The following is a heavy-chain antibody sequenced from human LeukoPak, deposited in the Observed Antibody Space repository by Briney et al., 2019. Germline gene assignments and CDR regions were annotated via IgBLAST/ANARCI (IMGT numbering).Heavy chain of an antibody. V-gene: IGHV4-34*01. CDR2: VSRGGST. J-gene: IGHJ4*02. D-gene: IGHD1-1*01. Sequence: PSETLSLTCAVSGGSFSNYYWNWIRQPPGKGLEWIGEVSRGGSTNYIPSLKSRVTISADTSRLQLSLKLTAVTAAETAIYDCARELDVWGQGALVTVAS. CDR3: ARELDV. CDR1: GGSFSNYY.